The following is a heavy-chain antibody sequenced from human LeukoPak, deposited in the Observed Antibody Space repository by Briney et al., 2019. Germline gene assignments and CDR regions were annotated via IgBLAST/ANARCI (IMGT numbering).Heavy chain of an antibody. CDR2: INHSGST. D-gene: IGHD4-17*01. V-gene: IGHV4-34*01. CDR3: ARVHTTPSAGMDV. CDR1: GGSISGYY. J-gene: IGHJ6*02. Sequence: KTSETLSLTCAVYGGSISGYYWSWIRQPPGKGLEWIGDINHSGSTNYNPSLKSRVTISVDKSKNQFSLKLSSVTAADTAVYYCARVHTTPSAGMDVWGQGTTVTVSS.